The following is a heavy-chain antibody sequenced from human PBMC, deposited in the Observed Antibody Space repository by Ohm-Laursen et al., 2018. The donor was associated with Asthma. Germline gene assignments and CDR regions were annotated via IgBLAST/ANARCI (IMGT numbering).Heavy chain of an antibody. D-gene: IGHD3-16*01. J-gene: IGHJ4*01. V-gene: IGHV3-48*01. CDR1: GKSFSLYS. CDR2: ITTGSSTI. CDR3: AAWGPRIY. Sequence: GSLRLSCAAFGKSFSLYSIHWIRQAPGEGLDWVSSITTGSSTIYYADSVRGRFTVSTDKVTNSLYLQINSLRPEDTAVYYCAAWGPRIYWGHGTLVTASS.